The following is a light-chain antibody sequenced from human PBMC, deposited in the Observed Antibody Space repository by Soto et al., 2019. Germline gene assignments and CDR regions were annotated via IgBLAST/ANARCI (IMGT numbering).Light chain of an antibody. J-gene: IGKJ2*01. CDR1: HSINNW. V-gene: IGKV1-5*01. CDR2: DVS. Sequence: DIPMTQSPSTLSASVGDRVTITCRASHSINNWLAWYQQKPGKAPKLLIYDVSSLESAVPSRFSGSGSVTVFTITMCSLRPDESATYYCLQYNSYFGQGTKLEIK. CDR3: LQYNSY.